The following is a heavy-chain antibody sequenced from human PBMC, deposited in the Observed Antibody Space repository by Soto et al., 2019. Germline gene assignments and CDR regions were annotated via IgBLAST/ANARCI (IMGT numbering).Heavy chain of an antibody. D-gene: IGHD6-13*01. CDR2: IIPILGIA. Sequence: QVQLVQSGAEVKKPGSSVKVSCKASGGTFSSYTISWVRQAPGQGLEWMGRIIPILGIANYAQKFQGRVTITEDKATSTAYMELSSLRSEDTAGYYCVVSSSSWSAFDYWGQGTLVTVSS. V-gene: IGHV1-69*02. J-gene: IGHJ4*02. CDR3: VVSSSSWSAFDY. CDR1: GGTFSSYT.